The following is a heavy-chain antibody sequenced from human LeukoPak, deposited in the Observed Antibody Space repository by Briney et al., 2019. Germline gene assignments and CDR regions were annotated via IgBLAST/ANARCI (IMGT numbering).Heavy chain of an antibody. CDR3: ARGSHNVDIVATGVFDY. J-gene: IGHJ4*02. D-gene: IGHD5-12*01. Sequence: ASVKVSCKASGYTFTGYYMHWVRQAPGQGLEWMGWINPNSGGTNYAQKFQGRVTMTRDTSISTAYMELSRLRSDDTAVYYCARGSHNVDIVATGVFDYWGQGTLVTVSS. CDR1: GYTFTGYY. V-gene: IGHV1-2*02. CDR2: INPNSGGT.